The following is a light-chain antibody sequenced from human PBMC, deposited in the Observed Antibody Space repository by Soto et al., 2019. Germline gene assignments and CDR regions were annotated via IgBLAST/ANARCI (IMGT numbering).Light chain of an antibody. V-gene: IGKV3-20*01. J-gene: IGKJ3*01. Sequence: EIVLTQSPGTLSLSPGERATLSCRASQSVNSDFLAWYQHKPGQAPRLLIYGASGRATGIPDRFSGSGSGTDFTLTTSRLEPEDFAVYYCQQYASSFTFGPGTKVDIK. CDR3: QQYASSFT. CDR1: QSVNSDF. CDR2: GAS.